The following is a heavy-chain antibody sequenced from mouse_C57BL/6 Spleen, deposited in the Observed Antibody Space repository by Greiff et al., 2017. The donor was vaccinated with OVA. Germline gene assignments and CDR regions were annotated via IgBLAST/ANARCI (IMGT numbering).Heavy chain of an antibody. Sequence: QVQLQQPGAELVKPGASVKLSCKASGYTFTSYWMHWVKQRPGQGLEWIGMIHPNSGSTNYNEKFKSKATLTVDKSSSTAYMQLSSLTSEDSAVYYCARPLYYYAMDYWGQGTSVTVSS. CDR3: ARPLYYYAMDY. J-gene: IGHJ4*01. CDR2: IHPNSGST. V-gene: IGHV1-64*01. CDR1: GYTFTSYW.